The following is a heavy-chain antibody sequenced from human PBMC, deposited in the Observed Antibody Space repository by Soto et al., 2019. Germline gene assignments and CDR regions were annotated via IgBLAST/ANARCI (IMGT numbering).Heavy chain of an antibody. CDR2: IVVGSGNT. Sequence: SVKVSCKASGFTFTSSAVQWVRQARGQRLEWIGWIVVGSGNTNYAQKFQERVTITRDMSTSTAYMELSSLRSEDAAVYYCAADLLIIAVPGSAPRWGPGTLVTVSS. CDR3: AADLLIIAVPGSAPR. D-gene: IGHD6-19*01. CDR1: GFTFTSSA. V-gene: IGHV1-58*01. J-gene: IGHJ4*02.